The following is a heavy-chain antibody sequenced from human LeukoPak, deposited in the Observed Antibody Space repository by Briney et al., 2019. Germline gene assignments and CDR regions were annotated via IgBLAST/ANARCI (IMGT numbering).Heavy chain of an antibody. D-gene: IGHD1-1*01. CDR3: ARGTGPYNAFDI. CDR1: GFTFSSYS. V-gene: IGHV3-21*01. Sequence: GGSLRLSCAASGFTFSSYSMNWVRQAPGKGLEWVSSISSSSSYIYYADSVKGRFTISRDNAKNSLYLQMNSLRAEDTAVYYCARGTGPYNAFDIWGQGTMVTVSS. CDR2: ISSSSSYI. J-gene: IGHJ3*02.